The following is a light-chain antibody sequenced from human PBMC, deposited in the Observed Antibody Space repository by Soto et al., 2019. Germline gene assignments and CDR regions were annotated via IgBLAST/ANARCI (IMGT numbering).Light chain of an antibody. V-gene: IGKV1-27*01. CDR3: QRYNSAPQT. Sequence: DIPMTQSPSSLSASVGDRVTVTCRASQDIANSVAWYQQKPGEVPKLLLYAASTLQSGVPSRFSGSGSGTDFTLIISSLQPEDVATYYCQRYNSAPQTFGQGTKVEIK. CDR2: AAS. CDR1: QDIANS. J-gene: IGKJ1*01.